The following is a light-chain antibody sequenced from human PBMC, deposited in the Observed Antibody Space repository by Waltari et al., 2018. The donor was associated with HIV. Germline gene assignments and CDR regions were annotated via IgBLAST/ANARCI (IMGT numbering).Light chain of an antibody. Sequence: QSALTQIASVSGSPGQSITISCTGTSSDVQIYNLVSWYQHRPCKAPKLIIYEVTKRPFGISSRFSGSKSGNMASLTISGLQAEDEADYYCCSYAGTSDYVIFGGGTKLTVL. J-gene: IGLJ2*01. V-gene: IGLV2-23*02. CDR3: CSYAGTSDYVI. CDR1: SSDVQIYNL. CDR2: EVT.